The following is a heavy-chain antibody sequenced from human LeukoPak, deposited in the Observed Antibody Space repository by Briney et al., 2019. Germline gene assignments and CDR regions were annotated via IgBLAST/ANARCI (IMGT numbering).Heavy chain of an antibody. V-gene: IGHV3-23*01. Sequence: GGSLRLSCAASGFTFSSYAMSWVRQAPGKGLEWVSAISGSGGSTYYADSVKGRFTISRNNSKNTLYLQMNSLRAEDTAVYYCAKTTYYDFWSGYPFDYWGQGTLVTVSS. CDR2: ISGSGGST. J-gene: IGHJ4*02. D-gene: IGHD3-3*01. CDR3: AKTTYYDFWSGYPFDY. CDR1: GFTFSSYA.